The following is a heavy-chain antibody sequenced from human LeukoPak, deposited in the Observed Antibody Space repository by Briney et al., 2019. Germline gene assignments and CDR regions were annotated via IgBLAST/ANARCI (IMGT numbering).Heavy chain of an antibody. CDR1: GFTFSSYA. J-gene: IGHJ4*02. CDR2: ISGSGGST. Sequence: PGGSLRLSCAASGFTFSSYAMSWVRQAPGKGLEWVSAISGSGGSTYYADSVKGRFTISRDNAKNSLYLQMNSLRAEDTAVYYCARTYYYDSSGYLPYWGQGTLVTVSS. V-gene: IGHV3-23*01. CDR3: ARTYYYDSSGYLPY. D-gene: IGHD3-22*01.